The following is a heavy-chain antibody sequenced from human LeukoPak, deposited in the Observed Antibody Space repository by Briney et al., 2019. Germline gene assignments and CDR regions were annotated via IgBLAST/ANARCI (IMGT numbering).Heavy chain of an antibody. Sequence: GGSLXLXXXXSGXXXXNNFMSCVRXAPEKGRGWVSLIYRGGTIYYADSVKGRFTISRDGSKNTLYLQLNSLRAEDTAVYYCARDPGAAAGNLWSWGQGTMVTVSS. V-gene: IGHV3-66*01. CDR1: GXXXXNNF. J-gene: IGHJ5*02. CDR2: IYRGGTI. CDR3: ARDPGAAAGNLWS. D-gene: IGHD6-13*01.